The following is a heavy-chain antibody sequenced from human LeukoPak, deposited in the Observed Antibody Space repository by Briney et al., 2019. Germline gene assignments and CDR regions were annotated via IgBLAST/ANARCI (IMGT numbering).Heavy chain of an antibody. Sequence: PSQTLSLTCTVSGGSISSGGYYWSWIRQHPGKGLEWIGYIYYSGSTHYNPSLASRVTISVATSKSQFSLMLSSVTAADTAVYYCASQQSSGWPPRGDDYWGQGILVTVSS. CDR1: GGSISSGGYY. CDR2: IYYSGST. V-gene: IGHV4-30-4*08. CDR3: ASQQSSGWPPRGDDY. J-gene: IGHJ4*02. D-gene: IGHD6-19*01.